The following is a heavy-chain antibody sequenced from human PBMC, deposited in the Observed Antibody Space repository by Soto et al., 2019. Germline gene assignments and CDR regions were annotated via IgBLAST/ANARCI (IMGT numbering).Heavy chain of an antibody. D-gene: IGHD3-3*01. CDR1: VGAINSYY. V-gene: IGHV4-4*07. CDR3: ARGQRFSDWFDP. CDR2: IYSSGST. Sequence: SETVYLTCTVSVGAINSYYWTWIRQPAGKGLEWIGRIYSSGSTKYNPSLQSRVTMSLDTSKNQFSLRLTSVTAADTAVYYCARGQRFSDWFDPWGQGTLVTVSS. J-gene: IGHJ5*02.